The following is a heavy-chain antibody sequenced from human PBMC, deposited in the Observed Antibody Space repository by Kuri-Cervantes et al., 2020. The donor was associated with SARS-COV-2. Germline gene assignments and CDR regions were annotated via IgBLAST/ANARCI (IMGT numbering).Heavy chain of an antibody. CDR1: GYSISSGYY. D-gene: IGHD4/OR15-4a*01. V-gene: IGHV4-38-2*02. J-gene: IGHJ5*02. CDR3: ARGLRSNWFDP. CDR2: IYYSGST. Sequence: GSLRLSCTVSGYSISSGYYWGWIRQPPGKGLEWIGSIYYSGSTYYNPSLKSRVTMSVDTSKNQFSLKLSSVTAADTAVYYCARGLRSNWFDPWGQGTLVTVSS.